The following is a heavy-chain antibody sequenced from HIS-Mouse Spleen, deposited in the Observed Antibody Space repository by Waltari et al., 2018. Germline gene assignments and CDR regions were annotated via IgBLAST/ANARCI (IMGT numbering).Heavy chain of an antibody. J-gene: IGHJ3*02. CDR1: GFTFSSYW. Sequence: EVQLVESGGGLVQPGGSLRLSCAASGFTFSSYWMHWVRQAPGKGLVWGSLINRDGSSTSYADSVKGRFTISRDNAKNTLYLQMNSLRAEDTAVYYCARDLELDAFDIWGQGTMVTVSS. V-gene: IGHV3-74*01. D-gene: IGHD1-1*01. CDR2: INRDGSST. CDR3: ARDLELDAFDI.